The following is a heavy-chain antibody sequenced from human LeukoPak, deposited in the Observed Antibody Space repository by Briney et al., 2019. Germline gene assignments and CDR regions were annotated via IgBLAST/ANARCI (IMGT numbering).Heavy chain of an antibody. J-gene: IGHJ4*02. D-gene: IGHD3-10*01. CDR3: AKDRVLWFGELDY. CDR1: GFTFSSYG. CDR2: ISYDGSNK. V-gene: IGHV3-30*18. Sequence: GSLRLSCAASGFTFSSYGMHWVRQAPGKGLEWVAVISYDGSNKYYADSVKGRFTISRDNSKNTLYLQMNSLRAEDTAVYYCAKDRVLWFGELDYWGQGTLVTVSS.